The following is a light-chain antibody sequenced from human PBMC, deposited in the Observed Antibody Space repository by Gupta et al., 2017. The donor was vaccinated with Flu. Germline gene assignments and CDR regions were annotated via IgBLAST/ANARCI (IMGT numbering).Light chain of an antibody. J-gene: IGKJ3*01. CDR1: QSIRNY. Sequence: DIQMTQSPSSLSASVGDRVTITCRASQSIRNYLNWYQQKPGKAPKLLIYAASSFQSGVPSRFSGSGSGTDFTLTISSLQPEDFATYYCQQSYSTGIFTFGPGTKVDIK. CDR2: AAS. V-gene: IGKV1-39*01. CDR3: QQSYSTGIFT.